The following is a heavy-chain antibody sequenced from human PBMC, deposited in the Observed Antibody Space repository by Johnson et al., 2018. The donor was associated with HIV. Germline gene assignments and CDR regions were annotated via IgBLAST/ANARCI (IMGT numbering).Heavy chain of an antibody. D-gene: IGHD3-9*01. V-gene: IGHV3-11*04. CDR1: GFTFSDYY. J-gene: IGHJ3*02. CDR2: ISSSGSTI. Sequence: QVQLVESGGGLVKPGGSLRLSCAASGFTFSDYYMSWIRQAPGKGLEWVSYISSSGSTIYYADSVKGRFTISRDNSRNTLYLQMNSLRVEDTALYYCARDGDDGDEADDTKGAFDIWGQGTMVTVSS. CDR3: ARDGDDGDEADDTKGAFDI.